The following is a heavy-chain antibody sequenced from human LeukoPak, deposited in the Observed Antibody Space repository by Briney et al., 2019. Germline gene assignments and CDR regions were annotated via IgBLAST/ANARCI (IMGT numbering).Heavy chain of an antibody. V-gene: IGHV4-4*07. CDR1: GGSISSYY. J-gene: IGHJ4*02. Sequence: SETLSLTCTVSGGSISSYYWSWIRQPAGKGLEWIGRIYTSGSTNYNPSLKSRVIMSVDTSKNQFSLKLSSVTAADTAVYYCARGGYSSSWYYFDYWGQGTLVTVSS. CDR2: IYTSGST. D-gene: IGHD6-13*01. CDR3: ARGGYSSSWYYFDY.